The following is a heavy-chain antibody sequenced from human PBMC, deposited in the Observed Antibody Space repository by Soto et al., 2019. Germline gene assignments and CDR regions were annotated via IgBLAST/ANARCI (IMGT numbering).Heavy chain of an antibody. Sequence: SVKVSGKASGGTFSSYAISWVRQAPGQGLEWMGGIIPIFGTANYAQKFQGRVTITADESKNQFSLKLSSVTAADTTVYYCARTVRTMNFFLDPWGQGTLVTVSS. CDR1: GGTFSSYA. D-gene: IGHD3-22*01. J-gene: IGHJ5*02. CDR2: IIPIFGTA. V-gene: IGHV1-69*13. CDR3: ARTVRTMNFFLDP.